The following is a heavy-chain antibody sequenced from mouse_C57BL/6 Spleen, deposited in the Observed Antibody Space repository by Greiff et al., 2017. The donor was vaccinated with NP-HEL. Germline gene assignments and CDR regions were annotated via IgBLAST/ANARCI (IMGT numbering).Heavy chain of an antibody. D-gene: IGHD2-9*01. V-gene: IGHV5-17*01. CDR3: ARRPYCGFYAMDY. CDR1: GFTFSDYG. CDR2: ISSGSSTI. J-gene: IGHJ4*01. Sequence: VQLKESGGGLVKPGGSLKISCAASGFTFSDYGMHWVRQAPEKGLEWVAYISSGSSTIYYAGTVKGRFPITRDNAKNTLFLQMTSLRSEDAAMYYWARRPYCGFYAMDYWGQGTSVTVSS.